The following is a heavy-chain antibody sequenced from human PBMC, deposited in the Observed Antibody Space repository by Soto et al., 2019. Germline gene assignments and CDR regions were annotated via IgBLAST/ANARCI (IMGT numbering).Heavy chain of an antibody. V-gene: IGHV4-31*03. D-gene: IGHD3-9*01. CDR3: ASSSMMARLTGYVSYNWFDP. CDR2: IYYSGST. CDR1: GGSISSGGYY. Sequence: PSETLSLTCTVSGGSISSGGYYWSWIRQHPGKGLEWIGYIYYSGSTYYNPSLKSRVTISVDTSKNQFSLKLSSVTAADTAVYYCASSSMMARLTGYVSYNWFDPWGQGTLVTVSS. J-gene: IGHJ5*02.